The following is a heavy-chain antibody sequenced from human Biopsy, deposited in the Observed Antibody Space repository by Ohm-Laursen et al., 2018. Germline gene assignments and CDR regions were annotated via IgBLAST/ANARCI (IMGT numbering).Heavy chain of an antibody. CDR3: ARARAYSDFWGGPKDY. V-gene: IGHV4-34*01. Sequence: SETLSLTCAVYGGSLSGYYWNWIRQPPGKGLEWMGEINHTGSTKYNPSLMSRVTISIDTSNSQFSLKLTSVTAADTAVYFCARARAYSDFWGGPKDYWGQGILVTVSS. CDR1: GGSLSGYY. J-gene: IGHJ4*02. D-gene: IGHD3-3*01. CDR2: INHTGST.